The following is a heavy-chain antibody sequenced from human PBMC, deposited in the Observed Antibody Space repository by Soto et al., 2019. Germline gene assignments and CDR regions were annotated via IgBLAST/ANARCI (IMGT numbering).Heavy chain of an antibody. Sequence: SETLSLTCTVSGASIRSTYWSWIRQSPGKGLEWIGYVYYTGSTNYNPSLHSLVTISVDTSKYQFSLTLSSVTAADTAVYYCARGDGFWSGYSYLNYWGQGTPVTVSS. CDR2: VYYTGST. CDR1: GASIRSTY. V-gene: IGHV4-59*01. CDR3: ARGDGFWSGYSYLNY. D-gene: IGHD3-3*01. J-gene: IGHJ4*02.